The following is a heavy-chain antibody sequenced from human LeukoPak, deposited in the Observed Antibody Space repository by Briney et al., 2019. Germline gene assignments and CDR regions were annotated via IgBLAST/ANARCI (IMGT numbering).Heavy chain of an antibody. Sequence: PGGSLRLSCAASGFTVSSNYMSCAPQAREKGLEWVSVIYSGGSTYYADSVKGRFTISRDNSKNTLYLQMNSLRGEDTAVYYCARGWPFDYWGQGTLVTVSS. CDR2: IYSGGST. J-gene: IGHJ4*02. CDR1: GFTVSSNY. V-gene: IGHV3-53*01. CDR3: ARGWPFDY. D-gene: IGHD2-15*01.